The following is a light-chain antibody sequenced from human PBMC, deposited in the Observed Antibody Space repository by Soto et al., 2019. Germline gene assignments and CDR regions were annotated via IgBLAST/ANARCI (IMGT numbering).Light chain of an antibody. Sequence: DIVMIQSPDSLAVSLGERATINCKSSQSVLYSSNNKNYLAWYQHKAGQPPKLLIYWASTRESGVPDRFSGSGSGTDFTLTISSLQAEDVAVYYCQHYYSTPITFGQGTRLEIK. CDR3: QHYYSTPIT. V-gene: IGKV4-1*01. J-gene: IGKJ5*01. CDR2: WAS. CDR1: QSVLYSSNNKNY.